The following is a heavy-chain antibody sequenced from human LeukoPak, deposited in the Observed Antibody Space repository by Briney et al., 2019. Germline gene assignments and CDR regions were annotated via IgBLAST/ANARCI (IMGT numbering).Heavy chain of an antibody. J-gene: IGHJ4*02. CDR2: MNPDGSTT. Sequence: GGSLRLSCAASGFTFETYWMHWVRHGPGEGLVWVSRMNPDGSTTIYADSVKGRFTISRDNPKNTLYLQMSYLSAEDTALYYCARERYYYDPLDSWGQGTLVTVSS. CDR1: GFTFETYW. V-gene: IGHV3-74*01. CDR3: ARERYYYDPLDS. D-gene: IGHD3-22*01.